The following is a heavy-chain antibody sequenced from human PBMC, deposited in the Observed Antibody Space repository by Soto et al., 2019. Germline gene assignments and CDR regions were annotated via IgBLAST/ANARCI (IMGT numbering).Heavy chain of an antibody. J-gene: IGHJ4*02. CDR1: GGSLSGYY. D-gene: IGHD5-12*01. V-gene: IGHV4-34*01. Sequence: QVQLQQWGAGLLKPSETLSLNCAVTGGSLSGYYWSWIRQPPGKGLEWIGEVKDGGHTNYSPSLRGRVTLSSETSNNQFSLRLNSVTAADTCVYYCARGQEGVVATHWDQGSLVTVSS. CDR3: ARGQEGVVATH. CDR2: VKDGGHT.